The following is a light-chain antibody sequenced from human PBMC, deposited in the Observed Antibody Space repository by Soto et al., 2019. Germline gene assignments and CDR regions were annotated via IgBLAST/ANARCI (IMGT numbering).Light chain of an antibody. Sequence: EVLITQSPATLSLSPGERATLSCRASQSVSTNLAWYQQKPGQAPRLLIYGASTRATGFPARFSGSGSGTEFTLTISSLQSEDFAVYYCQQCNDWPVTLGGGTKVDIK. CDR3: QQCNDWPVT. V-gene: IGKV3-15*01. CDR1: QSVSTN. J-gene: IGKJ4*01. CDR2: GAS.